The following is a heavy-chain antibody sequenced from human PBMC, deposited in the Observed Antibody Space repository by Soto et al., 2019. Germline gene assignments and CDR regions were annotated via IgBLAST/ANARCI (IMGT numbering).Heavy chain of an antibody. CDR3: ARGPSGDKVDY. CDR2: IDDGGST. J-gene: IGHJ4*02. V-gene: IGHV4-30-4*01. Sequence: QVQLQESGPGLVKTSETLSLTCTVSGGSISNVNDCWSWIRQSPDKGLEWIGHIDDGGSTYNNPSLKSRITISVDTSKNQFSLKLSSVSVADTAVYYCARGPSGDKVDYWGQGILVTVSS. CDR1: GGSISNVNDC. D-gene: IGHD7-27*01.